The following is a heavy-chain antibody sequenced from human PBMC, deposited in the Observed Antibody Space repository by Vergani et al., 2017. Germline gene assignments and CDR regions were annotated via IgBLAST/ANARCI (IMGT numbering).Heavy chain of an antibody. CDR1: GGPISSGGYY. V-gene: IGHV4-31*03. J-gene: IGHJ4*02. Sequence: QVQLQESGPGLVKPSQTLSLPCTVSGGPISSGGYYWSWLRQHPGKGLEWIGYIYYSGSTYYNPSLKSRVTISVDTSKNQFSLKLSSVTAADTAVFYCVGVGIAAAGTHPFDYGGQGTLVTVSS. CDR3: VGVGIAAAGTHPFDY. D-gene: IGHD6-13*01. CDR2: IYYSGST.